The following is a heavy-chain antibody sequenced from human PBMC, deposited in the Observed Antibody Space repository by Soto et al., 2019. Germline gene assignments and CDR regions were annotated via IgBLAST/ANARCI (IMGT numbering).Heavy chain of an antibody. J-gene: IGHJ5*02. CDR3: AREEGGGYDHRWFDP. V-gene: IGHV4-31*03. CDR2: IFYSGST. CDR1: GDSISCGSYY. D-gene: IGHD5-12*01. Sequence: SETLSLTCTVSGDSISCGSYYWDWIRQHPGKGLEWIGYIFYSGSTYYNPSLKSRVSISVDTSKNQFSLKLSSVTAADTAVYYCAREEGGGYDHRWFDPWGQGTLVTVSS.